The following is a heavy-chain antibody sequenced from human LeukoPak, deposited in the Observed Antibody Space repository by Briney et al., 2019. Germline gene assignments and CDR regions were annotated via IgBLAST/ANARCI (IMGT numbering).Heavy chain of an antibody. Sequence: ASVKVSCKASGYTFTSYGISWVRQAPGQGLEWMGWISAYNGNTNYAQKLQGRATMTTDTSTSTAYMEPRSLRSDDTAVYYCARDRRGGSGSYRRFDYWGQGTLVTVSS. CDR2: ISAYNGNT. J-gene: IGHJ4*02. V-gene: IGHV1-18*01. D-gene: IGHD3-10*01. CDR3: ARDRRGGSGSYRRFDY. CDR1: GYTFTSYG.